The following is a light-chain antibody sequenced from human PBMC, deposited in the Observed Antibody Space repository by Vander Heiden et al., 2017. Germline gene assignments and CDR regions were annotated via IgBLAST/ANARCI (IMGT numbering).Light chain of an antibody. CDR3: QQIDSNSPLT. Sequence: DSQMTQSPSSLSASVRDRVTITCRASQSISSYLNWYQQKPGKAPKLLIYAAFSLQSGVPSRFTGSGYRTDFTLTISSRQPEDFATYYCQQIDSNSPLTFGGGTKVXIK. CDR1: QSISSY. CDR2: AAF. V-gene: IGKV1-39*01. J-gene: IGKJ4*01.